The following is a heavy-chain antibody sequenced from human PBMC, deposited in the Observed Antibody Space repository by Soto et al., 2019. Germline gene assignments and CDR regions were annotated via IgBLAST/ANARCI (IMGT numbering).Heavy chain of an antibody. V-gene: IGHV3-21*01. Sequence: GGSLRLSCAASGFTFSSYSMNWVRQAPGKGLEWVSSISSSSSYIYYADSVKGRFTISRDNAKNSLYLQMNSLRAEDTAVYYCARDWWQLGGPYAFDIWGQGTMVTVSS. D-gene: IGHD2-15*01. CDR3: ARDWWQLGGPYAFDI. CDR2: ISSSSSYI. J-gene: IGHJ3*02. CDR1: GFTFSSYS.